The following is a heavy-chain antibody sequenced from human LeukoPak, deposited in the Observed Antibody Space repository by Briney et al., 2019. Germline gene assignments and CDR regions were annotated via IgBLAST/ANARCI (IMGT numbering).Heavy chain of an antibody. CDR1: GYPISSGYY. CDR3: ARDKHYDSSVYFDY. Sequence: SETLSLTCAVSGYPISSGYYWGWIRQPPGKGLEWVESIHHSGSTYYSPSLKGRVTISMDTSKNQFSLQMTSVIAADTAVYYCARDKHYDSSVYFDYWGQGTLVTVSS. CDR2: IHHSGST. V-gene: IGHV4-38-2*02. J-gene: IGHJ4*02. D-gene: IGHD3-22*01.